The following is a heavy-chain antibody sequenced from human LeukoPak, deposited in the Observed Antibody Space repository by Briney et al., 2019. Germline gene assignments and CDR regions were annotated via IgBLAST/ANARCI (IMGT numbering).Heavy chain of an antibody. J-gene: IGHJ4*02. Sequence: ASVKVSCKASGGTFSSYAINWVRQATGQGLEWMGWMNPNSGNTGYAQKLQGRVTMTRNTSISTAYMELSSLRSEDTAVYYCARGRCTNGVCYIFDYWGQGTLVTVSS. V-gene: IGHV1-8*02. CDR1: GGTFSSYA. D-gene: IGHD2-8*01. CDR2: MNPNSGNT. CDR3: ARGRCTNGVCYIFDY.